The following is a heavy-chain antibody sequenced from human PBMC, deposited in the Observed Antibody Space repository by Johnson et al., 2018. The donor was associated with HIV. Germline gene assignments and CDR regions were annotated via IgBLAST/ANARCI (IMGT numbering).Heavy chain of an antibody. D-gene: IGHD1-26*01. CDR3: AKGGSYAPFDAFDI. J-gene: IGHJ3*02. V-gene: IGHV3-23*04. Sequence: VRLVETGGGLIQPGGSLRLSCAASGFTVSSNYMSWVRQAPGKGLEWVSAISGSGGSTYYADSVKGRFTISRDNSKNTLYLQINSLRAEDTAVYYCAKGGSYAPFDAFDIWGRGTMVTVSS. CDR1: GFTVSSNY. CDR2: ISGSGGST.